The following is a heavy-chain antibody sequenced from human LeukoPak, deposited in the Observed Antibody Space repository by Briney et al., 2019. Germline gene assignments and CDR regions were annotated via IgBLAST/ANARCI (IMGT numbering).Heavy chain of an antibody. V-gene: IGHV4-4*09. CDR3: ASSGTTVFLDV. CDR2: IYTSGST. J-gene: IGHJ6*04. Sequence: PSETLSLTCTVSGGSISSYYWSWIRQPPGKGLEWIGYIYTSGSTNYNPSLKSRVTISVDTSKNQFSLKLSSVTAADTAVYYCASSGTTVFLDVWGKGTTVTVSS. D-gene: IGHD4-11*01. CDR1: GGSISSYY.